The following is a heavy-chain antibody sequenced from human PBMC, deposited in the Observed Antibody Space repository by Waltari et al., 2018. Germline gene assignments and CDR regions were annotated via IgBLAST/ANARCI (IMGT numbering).Heavy chain of an antibody. J-gene: IGHJ3*02. D-gene: IGHD6-13*01. Sequence: EVQLVETGGGLIQPGGSLSLSCAASGFTVSSNYMSLVRQAPGKGLEWVSVIYSGGSTYYADSVKGRFTISRDNSKNTLYLQMNSLRAEDTAVYYCARGRGYSSSWYGGDAFDIWGQGTMVTVSS. CDR2: IYSGGST. CDR3: ARGRGYSSSWYGGDAFDI. V-gene: IGHV3-53*02. CDR1: GFTVSSNY.